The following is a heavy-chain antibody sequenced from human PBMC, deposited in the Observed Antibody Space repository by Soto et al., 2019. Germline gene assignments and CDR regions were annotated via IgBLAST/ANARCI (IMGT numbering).Heavy chain of an antibody. CDR3: ARGPPWSIAVVGKYYFDS. CDR1: GYTFTSYG. J-gene: IGHJ4*02. D-gene: IGHD6-6*01. V-gene: IGHV1-18*01. Sequence: QVQLVQSGAEVKKPGASVKVSCKASGYTFTSYGISWVRQAPGQGLEWMGWISAYNGNTNYAQKLQGRVTRTTDTSTSKAYMEPRSLRSDDTAVYYCARGPPWSIAVVGKYYFDSWGQGTLVTVSS. CDR2: ISAYNGNT.